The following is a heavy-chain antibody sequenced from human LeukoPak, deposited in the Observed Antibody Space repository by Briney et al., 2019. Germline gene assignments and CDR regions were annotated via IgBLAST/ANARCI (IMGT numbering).Heavy chain of an antibody. V-gene: IGHV1-2*02. CDR2: INPNSGGT. CDR3: GRGGQWLLWYFDY. D-gene: IGHD6-19*01. J-gene: IGHJ4*02. Sequence: ASVRVSCKASGYTFTDYYMHWVRQAPGQGLEWMGWINPNSGGTNYAQNYQGRVTMTRDTSISTAYMELTRLRSDDTAVYYCGRGGQWLLWYFDYWGQGTLVTVSS. CDR1: GYTFTDYY.